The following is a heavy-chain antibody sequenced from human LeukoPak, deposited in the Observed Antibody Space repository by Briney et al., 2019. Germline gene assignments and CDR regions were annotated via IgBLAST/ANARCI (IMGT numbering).Heavy chain of an antibody. D-gene: IGHD1-14*01. Sequence: GASVKVSCKASGFRFTGYWMHWVRQAPGQGLEWMGIIDASGHITNSAQKFQGRLTVTRDTPTSTVYMELSSLRSDDTAVYYCVRDNSIADRGWWFDPWGQGTLVTVSS. J-gene: IGHJ5*02. CDR3: VRDNSIADRGWWFDP. CDR2: IDASGHIT. CDR1: GFRFTGYW. V-gene: IGHV1-46*01.